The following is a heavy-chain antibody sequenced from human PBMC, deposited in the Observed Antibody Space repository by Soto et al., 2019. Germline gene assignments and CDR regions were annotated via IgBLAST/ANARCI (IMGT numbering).Heavy chain of an antibody. Sequence: SETLSLTCAGYGVSFSGYYWSWIRQPPGKGLEWIGEINHSGSTNYNPSLKSRVTISVDTSKNQFSLKLSSVTAADTAVYYCARSSDLLIAAASNINSLYWGHGPLVSVSS. CDR1: GVSFSGYY. J-gene: IGHJ4*01. V-gene: IGHV4-34*01. CDR2: INHSGST. CDR3: ARSSDLLIAAASNINSLY. D-gene: IGHD6-13*01.